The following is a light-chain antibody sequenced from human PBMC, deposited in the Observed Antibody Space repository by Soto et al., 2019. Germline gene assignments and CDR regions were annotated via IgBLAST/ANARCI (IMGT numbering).Light chain of an antibody. J-gene: IGKJ4*01. CDR2: GSS. CDR1: QSVNNNY. CDR3: QQYGSSPPIT. V-gene: IGKV3-20*01. Sequence: EIVLTQSPGTVSLSPGERATLSCRASQSVNNNYLSWYQHRPGQAPRLLIYGSSYRATGIPDRFSGSGSGTVFTLTISRLEPEDFAVYYCQQYGSSPPITFGGGTKVEIK.